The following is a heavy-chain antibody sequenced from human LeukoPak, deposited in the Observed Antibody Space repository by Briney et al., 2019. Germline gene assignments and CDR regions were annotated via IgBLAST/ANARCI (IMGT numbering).Heavy chain of an antibody. CDR1: GYTFTSYD. J-gene: IGHJ6*03. CDR3: ARRYCSSTSCYYFYMDV. D-gene: IGHD2-2*01. V-gene: IGHV1-8*01. CDR2: MNPNSGNT. Sequence: ASVTVSFKASGYTFTSYDINWVRQAAGQGREWMGWMNPNSGNTGYAQKFQGRVTITRNRARSTAYMELSSLRSQDTAVYYCARRYCSSTSCYYFYMDVWVKGTTVTVSS.